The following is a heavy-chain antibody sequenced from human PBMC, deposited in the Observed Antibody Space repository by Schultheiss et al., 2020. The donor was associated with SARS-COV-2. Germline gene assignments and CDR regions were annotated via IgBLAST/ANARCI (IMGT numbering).Heavy chain of an antibody. CDR1: GFTFSNAW. CDR3: TTEGDYDFWSGYYGPNFDY. Sequence: SLRLSCAASGFTFSNAWMSWVRQAPGKGLEWVGRIKSKTDGGTTDYAAPVKGRFTISRDDSKNTLYLQMNSLKTEDTAVYYCTTEGDYDFWSGYYGPNFDYWGQGTLVTVSS. J-gene: IGHJ4*02. V-gene: IGHV3-15*01. D-gene: IGHD3-3*01. CDR2: IKSKTDGGTT.